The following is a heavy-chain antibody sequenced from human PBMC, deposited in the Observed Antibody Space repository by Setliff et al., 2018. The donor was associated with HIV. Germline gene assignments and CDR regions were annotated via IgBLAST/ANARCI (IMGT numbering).Heavy chain of an antibody. CDR1: GFTFTSYA. CDR3: AKVFGNVYFALDV. V-gene: IGHV3-23*01. Sequence: GGSLRLSCAASGFTFTSYAMNWVRQAPGKGLEWVSSISGSGSTTYYADSVKGRLTISRDNSKNTLYLQMNSLRAEDTAIYYCAKVFGNVYFALDVWGQGTTVTVSS. D-gene: IGHD3-3*01. CDR2: ISGSGSTT. J-gene: IGHJ6*02.